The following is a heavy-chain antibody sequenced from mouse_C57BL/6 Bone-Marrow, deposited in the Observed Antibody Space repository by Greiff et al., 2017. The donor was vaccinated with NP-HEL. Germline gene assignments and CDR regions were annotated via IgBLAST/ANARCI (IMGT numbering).Heavy chain of an antibody. CDR2: INPSNGGT. V-gene: IGHV1-53*01. CDR3: ARYYYGSSYYFDY. Sequence: VQLQQPGTELVKPGASVKLSCKASGYTFTGYWMHWVKQRPGQGLEWIGNINPSNGGTNYNEKFKSKATLTVDKSSSTAYMQLSSLTSEDSAVYYCARYYYGSSYYFDYWGQGTTLTVSS. J-gene: IGHJ2*01. CDR1: GYTFTGYW. D-gene: IGHD1-1*01.